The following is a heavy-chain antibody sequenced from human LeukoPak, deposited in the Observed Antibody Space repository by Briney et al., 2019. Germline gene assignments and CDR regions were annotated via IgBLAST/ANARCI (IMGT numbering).Heavy chain of an antibody. CDR2: IGTAGDT. CDR1: GFTFSSYD. CDR3: ARARCSSTSCSLLDY. Sequence: GGSLRLSCAASGFTFSSYDMHWVRQATGKGLEWVSAIGTAGDTYYPGSVKGRFTISRGNAKNSLYLQMNSLKAGDTAVYYCARARCSSTSCSLLDYWGQGTLVTVSS. D-gene: IGHD2-2*01. V-gene: IGHV3-13*04. J-gene: IGHJ4*02.